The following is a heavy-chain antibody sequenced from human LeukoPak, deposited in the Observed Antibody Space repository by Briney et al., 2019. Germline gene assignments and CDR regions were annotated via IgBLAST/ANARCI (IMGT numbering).Heavy chain of an antibody. CDR3: ARDKKTRVILTGYYPGVFDY. V-gene: IGHV3-48*03. J-gene: IGHJ4*02. Sequence: GGSLRLSCAASGFTFSSYEMNWVRQAPGKGLEWVSYISSSGSTIYYADSVKGRFTISRDNAKNSLYLQMNSLRAEDTAVYYCARDKKTRVILTGYYPGVFDYWGQGTLVTVSS. D-gene: IGHD3-9*01. CDR1: GFTFSSYE. CDR2: ISSSGSTI.